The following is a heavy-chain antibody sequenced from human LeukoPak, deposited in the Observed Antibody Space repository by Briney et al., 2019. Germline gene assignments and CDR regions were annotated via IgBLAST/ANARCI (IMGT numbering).Heavy chain of an antibody. CDR2: ISSSGTTT. D-gene: IGHD4-23*01. CDR1: GFNFISYG. Sequence: PGKSLRLSCVPSGFNFISYGMHWVRQAPGKGLEWVSYISSSGTTTYYADSVKGRFTISRDNAKNSLYLQMNSLTDEDTAIYYCATRRWLLDYWGQGILVTVSS. V-gene: IGHV3-48*02. CDR3: ATRRWLLDY. J-gene: IGHJ4*02.